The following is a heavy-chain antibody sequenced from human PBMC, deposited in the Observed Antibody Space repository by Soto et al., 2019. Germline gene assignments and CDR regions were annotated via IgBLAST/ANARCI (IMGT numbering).Heavy chain of an antibody. CDR1: GFSLTTHGMV. V-gene: IGHV2-5*01. Sequence: QITLKESGPTLVKPTQTLTLTCTFSGFSLTTHGMVVGCVRQPPGKALEWLALIYWNDDKYYIPSLESRLTITKDTSKNQVVLTVTNIDPVDTGTYFCAQSPAYDTDSRGQKAGAFDTWGHGTLVTVS. CDR3: AQSPAYDTDSRGQKAGAFDT. J-gene: IGHJ3*02. D-gene: IGHD3-22*01. CDR2: IYWNDDK.